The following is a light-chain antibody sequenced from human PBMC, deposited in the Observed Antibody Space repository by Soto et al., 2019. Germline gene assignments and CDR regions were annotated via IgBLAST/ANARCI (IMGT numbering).Light chain of an antibody. CDR1: QSISSW. J-gene: IGKJ2*01. V-gene: IGKV1-5*03. Sequence: DIQMTQSPSTLSASVGDRVTITCRASQSISSWLAWYQQKPGTAPKLLIYKASTLESGVPSRFSGIRSGTKFTLTVSSLQPDDFATYYCQQYNDSFPYTFGQGTKLEIK. CDR3: QQYNDSFPYT. CDR2: KAS.